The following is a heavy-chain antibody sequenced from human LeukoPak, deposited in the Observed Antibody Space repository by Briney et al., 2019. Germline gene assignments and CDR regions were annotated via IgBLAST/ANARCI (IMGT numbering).Heavy chain of an antibody. Sequence: SETLSLTCAVYGGSFSGYYWSWIRQPPGKGLEWIGEINHSGSTNYNPSLKSRVTISVDTSKNQFSLKLSSVTAADTAVYYCARGESIPPGELEPPPVNWFDPWGQGTLVNVSS. CDR2: INHSGST. CDR1: GGSFSGYY. CDR3: ARGESIPPGELEPPPVNWFDP. D-gene: IGHD1-1*01. J-gene: IGHJ5*02. V-gene: IGHV4-34*01.